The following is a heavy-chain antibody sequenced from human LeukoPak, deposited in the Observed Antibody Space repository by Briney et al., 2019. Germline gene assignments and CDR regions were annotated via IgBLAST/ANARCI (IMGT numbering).Heavy chain of an antibody. CDR3: AKEVTTVVTALLDH. CDR2: VSYDGATQ. Sequence: GGSLRLSCVASGFVFGTYGMHWVRQAPDKGLEWVAVVSYDGATQYYADSVKGRFTISRDDSRSTIYLHMSSLRPEDTAVYYCAKEVTTVVTALLDHWGQGTLVTVSS. J-gene: IGHJ4*02. D-gene: IGHD2-21*02. CDR1: GFVFGTYG. V-gene: IGHV3-30*18.